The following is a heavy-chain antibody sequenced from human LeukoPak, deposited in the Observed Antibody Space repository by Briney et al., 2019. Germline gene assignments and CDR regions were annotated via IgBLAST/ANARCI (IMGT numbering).Heavy chain of an antibody. D-gene: IGHD3-3*01. CDR2: INNDGSST. V-gene: IGHV3-74*01. J-gene: IGHJ4*02. Sequence: GGSLRLSCPASGFTFDDYAMHWVRQAPGKGLVWLSRINNDGSSTIYADSVKGRFTFSRDNAENTLFLEMSSLRVEDTAVYYCVRERNNFWSGHHSIFDSWGQGTLVTVSS. CDR1: GFTFDDYA. CDR3: VRERNNFWSGHHSIFDS.